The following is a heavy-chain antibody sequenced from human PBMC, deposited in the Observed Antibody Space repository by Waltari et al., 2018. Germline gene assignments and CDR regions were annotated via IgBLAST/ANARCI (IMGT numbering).Heavy chain of an antibody. CDR1: GYTFTSYG. CDR2: ISAYNRDT. J-gene: IGHJ5*02. D-gene: IGHD6-13*01. CDR3: ARITGITAARTFDP. Sequence: QDQLVQSGAEVKKPGASVKVSCKAAGYTFTSYGLSGGRQAPGHGREWMGRISAYNRDTNYAQKLQGRVTMTTDTSTSTAYMELRSLRSDDTAVYCCARITGITAARTFDPWGQGTLVTVSS. V-gene: IGHV1-18*01.